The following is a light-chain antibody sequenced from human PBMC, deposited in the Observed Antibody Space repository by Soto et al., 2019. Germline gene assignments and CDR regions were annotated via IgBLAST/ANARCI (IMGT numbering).Light chain of an antibody. CDR2: EAS. CDR1: QSVSSY. CDR3: QQRSYWPPYT. V-gene: IGKV3-11*01. Sequence: EIVLTQSPGTLSLSPGERATLSFMASQSVSSYLAWYQQKPGQAPRLLIYEASSRATGIPARFSGSGSGTDFTLTISSLESEDSAVYYCQQRSYWPPYTCGQGTKVDI. J-gene: IGKJ2*01.